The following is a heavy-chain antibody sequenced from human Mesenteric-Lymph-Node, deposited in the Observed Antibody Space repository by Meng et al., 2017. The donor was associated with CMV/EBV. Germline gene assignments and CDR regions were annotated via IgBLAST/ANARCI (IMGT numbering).Heavy chain of an antibody. J-gene: IGHJ4*02. D-gene: IGHD5-12*01. CDR2: IYHSGST. CDR3: ARRYSGYDYPFDY. Sequence: AVSGGSISSSNWWSWVHQPPGKGLEWIGEIYHSGSTNYNPSLKSRITISVDKSKNQFSLKLSSVTAADTAVYYCARRYSGYDYPFDYWGQGALVTVSS. CDR1: GGSISSSNW. V-gene: IGHV4-4*02.